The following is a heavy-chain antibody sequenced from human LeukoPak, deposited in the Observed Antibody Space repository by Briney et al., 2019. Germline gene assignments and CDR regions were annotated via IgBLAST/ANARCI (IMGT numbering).Heavy chain of an antibody. Sequence: SETLSHTCTVSGGSMITDTFYWVWVRQPPGKGLEWIANMYYNGGGTQYNRSLTNRVTISVDTSKNQFFLNLRSVTAADTAVYYCTRRTYSTYMDVWGQGTTVTVSS. CDR1: GGSMITDTFY. CDR2: MYYNGGGT. D-gene: IGHD1-7*01. V-gene: IGHV4-39*01. CDR3: TRRTYSTYMDV. J-gene: IGHJ6*03.